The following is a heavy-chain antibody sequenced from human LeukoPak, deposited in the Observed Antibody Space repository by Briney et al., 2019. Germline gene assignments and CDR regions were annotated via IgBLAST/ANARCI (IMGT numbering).Heavy chain of an antibody. V-gene: IGHV1-2*02. CDR2: ITPSGGT. CDR3: ARDRYGDGFAHFDY. D-gene: IGHD5-24*01. CDR1: GYPFKIYA. J-gene: IGHJ4*02. Sequence: ASVKVSCKASGYPFKIYAISWVRQAPGQGLEWMGWITPSGGTNYPQKFQGRVAITRDTSITTAYMDLSRLTSDDTAVYYCARDRYGDGFAHFDYWGQGALVTVSS.